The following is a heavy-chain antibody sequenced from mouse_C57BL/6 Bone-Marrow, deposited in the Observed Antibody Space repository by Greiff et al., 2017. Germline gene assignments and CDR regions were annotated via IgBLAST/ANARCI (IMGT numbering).Heavy chain of an antibody. Sequence: EVQLQQSGAELVRPGASVKLSCTASGFNIKDDYMHWVKQRPEQGLEWIGWIDPENGDTEYASKFQGKATITADTSSNTAYLQLSSLTSEDTAVYYCTTLGGYYFDYWGQGTTLTVSS. CDR1: GFNIKDDY. J-gene: IGHJ2*01. V-gene: IGHV14-4*01. CDR3: TTLGGYYFDY. D-gene: IGHD4-1*01. CDR2: IDPENGDT.